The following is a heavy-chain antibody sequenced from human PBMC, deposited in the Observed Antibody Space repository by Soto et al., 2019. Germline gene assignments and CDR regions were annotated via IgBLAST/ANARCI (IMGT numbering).Heavy chain of an antibody. D-gene: IGHD6-6*01. Sequence: GASVKVSCKASGYTFTSYGISWVRQAPGQGLEWMGWVSAYNGNTNYAQKLQGRVTMTTDTSTSTAYMELRSLRSDDTAVYYCARDHRGLKQLEDREGMDVWGQGTTVTVSS. CDR2: VSAYNGNT. CDR3: ARDHRGLKQLEDREGMDV. J-gene: IGHJ6*02. CDR1: GYTFTSYG. V-gene: IGHV1-18*01.